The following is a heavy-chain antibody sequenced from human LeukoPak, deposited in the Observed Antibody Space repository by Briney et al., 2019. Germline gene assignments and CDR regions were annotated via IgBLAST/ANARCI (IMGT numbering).Heavy chain of an antibody. D-gene: IGHD6-13*01. CDR3: AKTQQRPVYYY. V-gene: IGHV3-23*01. CDR1: GFTFSSYA. CDR2: ISGSGGST. J-gene: IGHJ4*02. Sequence: GGSLRLSCAASGFTFSSYAKSWVRQAPAKGLEWVAAISGSGGSTYYADSVKGRFTISRDNFKNTLYLQMNSLRAEDTAVYYCAKTQQRPVYYYWGQGTLVTVSS.